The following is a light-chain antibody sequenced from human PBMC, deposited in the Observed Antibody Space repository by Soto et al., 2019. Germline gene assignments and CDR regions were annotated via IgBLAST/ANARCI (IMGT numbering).Light chain of an antibody. CDR2: GNS. Sequence: QSVLTQPHSVSGAPGQRGTISCTGSSSNIGAGYDVHWYQQLPGTAPKLLISGNSNRPSGVPDRFSGSKSGTSASLAITGLQDEDEADYYCQSYDSSLSVSVFGGGTKLTVL. J-gene: IGLJ3*02. V-gene: IGLV1-40*01. CDR1: SSNIGAGYD. CDR3: QSYDSSLSVSV.